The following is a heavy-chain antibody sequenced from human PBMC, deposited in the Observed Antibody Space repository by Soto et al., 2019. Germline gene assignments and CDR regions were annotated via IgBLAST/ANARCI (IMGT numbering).Heavy chain of an antibody. Sequence: TGGSLRLSCAGSGFTFKTYTFHWGRQPPGKGLEWVAVISYDGSNKYYADSVKGRFTVPRDNSKSTLFLQMNSLTPEDTAVYYCARGSMYNWNQSPPDSWGQGTLVTVSS. CDR1: GFTFKTYT. CDR3: ARGSMYNWNQSPPDS. CDR2: ISYDGSNK. V-gene: IGHV3-30-3*01. J-gene: IGHJ4*02. D-gene: IGHD1-20*01.